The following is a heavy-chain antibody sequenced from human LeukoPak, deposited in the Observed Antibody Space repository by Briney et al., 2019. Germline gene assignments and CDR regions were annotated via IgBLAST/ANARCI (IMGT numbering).Heavy chain of an antibody. V-gene: IGHV4-34*01. J-gene: IGHJ4*02. CDR3: ARTGIAVLFDY. Sequence: PSETLSLTCAVYGGSFSGYYWSWIRQPPGKGLEWIGEINHSGSTNYNPSLKSRVTISVDTSKNHFSLKLSSVTAADTAVYYCARTGIAVLFDYWGQGTLVTVSS. CDR2: INHSGST. D-gene: IGHD6-19*01. CDR1: GGSFSGYY.